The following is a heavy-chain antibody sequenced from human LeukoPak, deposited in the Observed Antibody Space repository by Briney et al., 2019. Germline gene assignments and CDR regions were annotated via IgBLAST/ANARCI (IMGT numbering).Heavy chain of an antibody. V-gene: IGHV4-59*01. CDR1: GGSFSSYY. J-gene: IGHJ6*03. Sequence: SETLSLTCAVYGGSFSSYYWSWIRQPPGKGLEWIGYIYYSGSTNYNPSLKSRVTISVDTSKNQFSLKLSSVTAADTAVYYCARGPGIYYYYYYMDVWGKGTTVTVSS. CDR3: ARGPGIYYYYYYMDV. D-gene: IGHD1-1*01. CDR2: IYYSGST.